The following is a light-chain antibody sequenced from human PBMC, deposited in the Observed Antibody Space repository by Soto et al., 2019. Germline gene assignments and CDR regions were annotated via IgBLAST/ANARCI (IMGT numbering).Light chain of an antibody. CDR3: QQDFHLQRK. Sequence: EIVMTQSPATLSLSPGERATLSCRASQSISSSYLSWYQQKPGQAPRLLIYGASTRATGIPARFSGSGSGTDVTISISSLQPEDFEVYYLQQDFHLQRKFGKGTQADI. CDR2: GAS. CDR1: QSISSSY. J-gene: IGKJ1*01. V-gene: IGKV3D-7*01.